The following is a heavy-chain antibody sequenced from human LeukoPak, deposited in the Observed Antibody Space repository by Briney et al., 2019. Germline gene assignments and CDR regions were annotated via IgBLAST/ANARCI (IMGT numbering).Heavy chain of an antibody. V-gene: IGHV3-30*04. CDR1: RFSFSSYA. D-gene: IGHD2-2*01. CDR2: ISYDGSKK. CDR3: ARASRGEYCSSTSCYLFGDAFDI. Sequence: GGSPRLSCAASRFSFSSYAMHGVRQAPGKGLEWVAVISYDGSKKYYADPVKGRFTISRDNSKNTLYLQMNSLRAEDTAVYYCARASRGEYCSSTSCYLFGDAFDIWGQGTMVTVSS. J-gene: IGHJ3*02.